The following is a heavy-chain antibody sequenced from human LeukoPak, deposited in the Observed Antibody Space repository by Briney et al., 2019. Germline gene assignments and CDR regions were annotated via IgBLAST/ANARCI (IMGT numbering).Heavy chain of an antibody. J-gene: IGHJ3*02. CDR3: VRNYDSSAYPDAFDI. D-gene: IGHD3-22*01. Sequence: GGSLRLSCAASGFTFSNSWMHWVRQAPGKGLEWISRTNSDGSSTHYADSVKGRFTISRDNAKNTLYLQMNSLRADDTAVYYCVRNYDSSAYPDAFDIWGQGTMVTVSS. CDR2: TNSDGSST. V-gene: IGHV3-74*01. CDR1: GFTFSNSW.